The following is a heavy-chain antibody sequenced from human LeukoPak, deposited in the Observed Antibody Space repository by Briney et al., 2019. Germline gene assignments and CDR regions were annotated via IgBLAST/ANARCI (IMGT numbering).Heavy chain of an antibody. J-gene: IGHJ4*02. CDR1: GFTFSSRL. Sequence: GGSLRLSCAVSGFTFSSRLMHWVRQAPGKGLVWVALIKDDGTTNYADSVRGRFTASRDDAKNTVYLKMSSLRADDTAVYYCHPLSYVSNWGQGTLVTVSA. CDR2: IKDDGTT. V-gene: IGHV3-74*01. D-gene: IGHD3-22*01. CDR3: HPLSYVSN.